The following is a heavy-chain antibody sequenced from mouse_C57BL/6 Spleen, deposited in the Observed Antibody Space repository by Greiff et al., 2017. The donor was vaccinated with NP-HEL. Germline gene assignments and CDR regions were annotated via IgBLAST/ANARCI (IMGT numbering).Heavy chain of an antibody. CDR3: TRERLQDD. V-gene: IGHV1-15*01. Sequence: VQLQQSGAELVRPGASVTLSCKASGYTFTDYEMHWVKQTPVHGLEWIGAIDPETGGTAYNQTFKGKAILTADKSSSTAYMELRSLTSEDSAVYYCTRERLQDDWGQGTTLTVSS. CDR2: IDPETGGT. CDR1: GYTFTDYE. J-gene: IGHJ2*01. D-gene: IGHD2-4*01.